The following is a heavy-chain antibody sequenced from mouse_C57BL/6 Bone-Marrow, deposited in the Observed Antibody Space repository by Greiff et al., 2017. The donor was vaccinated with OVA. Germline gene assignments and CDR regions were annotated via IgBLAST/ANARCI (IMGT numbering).Heavy chain of an antibody. D-gene: IGHD1-1*01. Sequence: QVQLQQSGAELVKPGASVKISCKASGYAFSSYWMNWVKQRPGKGLEWIGQIYPGDGDTNYNGKFKGKATLTADKSSSTAYMQLSSLTSEDSAVYFCARKITTVVAKVYFDYWGQGTTLTVSS. J-gene: IGHJ2*01. CDR3: ARKITTVVAKVYFDY. CDR2: IYPGDGDT. V-gene: IGHV1-80*01. CDR1: GYAFSSYW.